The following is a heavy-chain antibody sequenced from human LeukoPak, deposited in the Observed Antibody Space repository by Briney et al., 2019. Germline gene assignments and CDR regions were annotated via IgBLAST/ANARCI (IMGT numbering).Heavy chain of an antibody. CDR2: FYFSGSS. CDR1: GASISSYY. CDR3: ARDRYDSSGYGMDV. D-gene: IGHD3-22*01. J-gene: IGHJ6*04. Sequence: SETLSLTCTVSGASISSYYWSGIRQPPGKGLEWIGHFYFSGSSNYNPSLRSRVTISVDTSKNQFSLKLSSVTAADTAVYYCARDRYDSSGYGMDVWGKGATVTVSS. V-gene: IGHV4-59*01.